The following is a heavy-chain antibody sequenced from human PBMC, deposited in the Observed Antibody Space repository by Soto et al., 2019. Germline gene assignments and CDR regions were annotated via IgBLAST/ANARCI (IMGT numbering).Heavy chain of an antibody. V-gene: IGHV4-30-4*01. J-gene: IGHJ5*02. CDR3: ARQRRGGYWFDP. CDR1: GVSVTNGDYY. Sequence: PLETLSLTCAVSGVSVTNGDYYWTWMRQSPGKGLEWIGNIYYTETTNYNPSLNSRLSISIDTSRNQFSLQLTSVTAADTAIYYCARQRRGGYWFDPWGQGTLVTVSS. CDR2: IYYTETT.